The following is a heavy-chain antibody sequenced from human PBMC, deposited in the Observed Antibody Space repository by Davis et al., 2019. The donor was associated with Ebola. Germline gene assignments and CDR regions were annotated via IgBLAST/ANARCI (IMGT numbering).Heavy chain of an antibody. CDR1: GFTFSSYW. Sequence: PGGSLRLSCAASGFTFSSYWMSWVRQAPGKGLEWVANIKQDGSEKYYVDSVKGRFTISRDNAKNSLYLQMNSLRAEDTAVYYCARDLTAGYSSSWFFDYWGQGTLVTVSS. CDR3: ARDLTAGYSSSWFFDY. CDR2: IKQDGSEK. D-gene: IGHD6-13*01. J-gene: IGHJ4*02. V-gene: IGHV3-7*01.